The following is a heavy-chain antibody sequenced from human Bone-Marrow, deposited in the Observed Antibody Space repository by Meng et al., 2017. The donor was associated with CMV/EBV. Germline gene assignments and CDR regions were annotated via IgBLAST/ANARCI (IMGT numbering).Heavy chain of an antibody. CDR2: IYSGGST. CDR3: TTDQGAWTNYYYYGMDV. V-gene: IGHV3-53*01. CDR1: GFTVSSNY. D-gene: IGHD3/OR15-3a*01. Sequence: GESLKISCAASGFTVSSNYMSWVRQAPGKGLEWVSVIYSGGSTYYADSVKGRFTISRDNSKNTLYLQMNSLRAEDTAVYYCTTDQGAWTNYYYYGMDVWGQGTTVTVSS. J-gene: IGHJ6*02.